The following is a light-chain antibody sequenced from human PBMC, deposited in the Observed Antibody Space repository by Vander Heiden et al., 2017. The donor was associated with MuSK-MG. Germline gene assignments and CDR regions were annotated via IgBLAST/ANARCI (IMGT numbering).Light chain of an antibody. V-gene: IGLV3-27*01. CDR1: VLAKKY. J-gene: IGLJ3*02. Sequence: SYELTQPSSVSVSPGQTARITCSGDVLAKKYARWFQQKPGQAPVLVIYKDSERPSGIPGRFSGSSSGTTVTLTIGGAQVEDEAYYYCYSAADNNWVFGGGTKLTVL. CDR2: KDS. CDR3: YSAADNNWV.